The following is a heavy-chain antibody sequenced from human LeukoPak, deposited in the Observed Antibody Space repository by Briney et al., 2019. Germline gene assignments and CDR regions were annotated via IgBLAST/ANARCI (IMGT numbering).Heavy chain of an antibody. CDR1: GFTFSSYW. CDR2: INSDGSST. Sequence: PGGSLRLSCAVSGFTFSSYWMHWVRQAPGKGLVWVSRINSDGSSTTYADSAKGRFTMSRDNAKNTLYLQMNTLRAEDTAVYYCARDEFGANGSGDLDYWGQGTLVTVSS. CDR3: ARDEFGANGSGDLDY. J-gene: IGHJ4*02. D-gene: IGHD3-10*01. V-gene: IGHV3-74*01.